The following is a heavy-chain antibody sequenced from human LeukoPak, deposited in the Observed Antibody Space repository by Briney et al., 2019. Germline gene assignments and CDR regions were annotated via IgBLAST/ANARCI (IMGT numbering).Heavy chain of an antibody. Sequence: PSGTLSLTCTVSGGSISSYYWSWIRQPPGKGLEWIGYIYYSGSTNYNPSLKSRVTISVDTSKNQFSLKLSSVTAADTAVYYCARVRRYYDSSGYYVFDYWGQGTLVTVSS. CDR2: IYYSGST. CDR1: GGSISSYY. V-gene: IGHV4-59*01. D-gene: IGHD3-22*01. J-gene: IGHJ4*02. CDR3: ARVRRYYDSSGYYVFDY.